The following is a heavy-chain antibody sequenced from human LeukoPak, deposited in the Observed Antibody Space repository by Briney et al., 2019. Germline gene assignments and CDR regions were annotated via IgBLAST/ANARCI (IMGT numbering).Heavy chain of an antibody. Sequence: GGSLRLSCAASGFTFSSYAMSWVRQAPGKGLEWVSSISSSSSYIYYADSVKGRFTISRDNAKNSLYLQMNSLRAEDTAVYYCARDAYDFWSGYPQYYFDYWGQGTLVTVSS. V-gene: IGHV3-21*01. CDR1: GFTFSSYA. D-gene: IGHD3-3*01. J-gene: IGHJ4*02. CDR2: ISSSSSYI. CDR3: ARDAYDFWSGYPQYYFDY.